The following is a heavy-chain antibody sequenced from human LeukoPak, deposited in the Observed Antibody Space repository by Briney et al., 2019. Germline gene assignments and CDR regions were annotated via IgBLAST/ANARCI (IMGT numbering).Heavy chain of an antibody. J-gene: IGHJ6*02. CDR2: VNRDGSET. Sequence: GGSLRLSCVASEFTFSGAWMHWVRQVPGRGPEWVANVNRDGSETYYLDSVKGRFTISKDNAKNSLYLQMNSLRAEDTALYHCARNNAMDVWGQGTTVIVSS. CDR1: EFTFSGAW. CDR3: ARNNAMDV. D-gene: IGHD2-8*01. V-gene: IGHV3-7*03.